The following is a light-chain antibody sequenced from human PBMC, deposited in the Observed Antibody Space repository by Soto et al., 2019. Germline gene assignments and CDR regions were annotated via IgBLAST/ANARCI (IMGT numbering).Light chain of an antibody. Sequence: EIVMTQSPATLSVSPGERATLSCRASQSVSSNLAWYQQKPGQAPRLLIYGASTRATGIPARFSGSGSGTEFTLTISSLQSEDFAVYSCQQYNNCRWTSGQGTKV. CDR1: QSVSSN. CDR2: GAS. CDR3: QQYNNCRWT. J-gene: IGKJ1*01. V-gene: IGKV3-15*01.